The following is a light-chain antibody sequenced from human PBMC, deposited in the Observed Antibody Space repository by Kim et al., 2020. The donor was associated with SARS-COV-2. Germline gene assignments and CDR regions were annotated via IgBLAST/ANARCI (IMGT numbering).Light chain of an antibody. J-gene: IGLJ3*02. CDR1: HIGTKS. CDR3: QVWDSASDQWV. Sequence: ATGTTSTMPCRGNHIGTKSVPWYQQKPGQARILVIFFDSIRPSVVPERFSGSNSGNTAALTISRVEAGDEADYFCQVWDSASDQWVFGGGTQLTVL. V-gene: IGLV3-21*01. CDR2: FDS.